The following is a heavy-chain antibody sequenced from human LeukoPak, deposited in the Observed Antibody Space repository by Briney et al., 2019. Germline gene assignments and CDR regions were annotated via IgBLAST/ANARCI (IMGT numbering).Heavy chain of an antibody. CDR2: IRYDGSNK. D-gene: IGHD6-6*01. V-gene: IGHV3-30*02. Sequence: GGSLRLSCAASGFIFSNYAVHWVRQAPGKGLEWVTFIRYDGSNKYYAESVKGRFTISRDNSKSTLYLQMNSLRAEDTAVYYCAKAIHSSSSGVVDYWGQGTLVTVSS. CDR1: GFIFSNYA. CDR3: AKAIHSSSSGVVDY. J-gene: IGHJ4*02.